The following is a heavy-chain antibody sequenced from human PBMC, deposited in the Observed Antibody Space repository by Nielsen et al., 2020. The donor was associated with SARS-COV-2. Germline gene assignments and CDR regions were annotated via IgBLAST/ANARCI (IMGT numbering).Heavy chain of an antibody. J-gene: IGHJ4*02. V-gene: IGHV4-59*13. Sequence: SETLSLTCTVSGGAISSYYWTWIQQPPEKGLEWIAYIYDSGNTNYNPSLKSRVTISVDTSRNQFSLKLTSVTAADTAVYYCARGSDEGLALWGQGTLVTVSS. CDR3: ARGSDEGLAL. CDR1: GGAISSYY. D-gene: IGHD3-3*01. CDR2: IYDSGNT.